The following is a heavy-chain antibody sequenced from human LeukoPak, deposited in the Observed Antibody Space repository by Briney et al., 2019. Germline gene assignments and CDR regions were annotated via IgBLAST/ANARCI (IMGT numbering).Heavy chain of an antibody. D-gene: IGHD5-12*01. CDR1: GFTFSDYY. CDR2: IRSSSTYT. CDR3: ARDRGNSGYDPFDY. V-gene: IGHV3-11*06. Sequence: GGSLRLSCAASGFTFSDYYMNWIRQAPGKGLEWVSYIRSSSTYTGYADSVKGRFTISRDNTKNSLYLQMNSLRVEDTAVCYCARDRGNSGYDPFDYWGQGTLVTVSS. J-gene: IGHJ4*02.